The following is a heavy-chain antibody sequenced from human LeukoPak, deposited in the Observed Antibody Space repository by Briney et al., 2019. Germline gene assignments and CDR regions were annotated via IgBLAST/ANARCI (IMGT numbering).Heavy chain of an antibody. Sequence: SETLSLTCTVSGYSISSGYYWGWIRQPPGKGLEWIGSIYHSGSTYYNPSLKSRVTISVDTSKNQFSLKLSSVTAADTAVYYCARLNYYDSSGYVRASDNDAFDIWGQGTMVTVSS. CDR3: ARLNYYDSSGYVRASDNDAFDI. D-gene: IGHD3-22*01. CDR2: IYHSGST. J-gene: IGHJ3*02. CDR1: GYSISSGYY. V-gene: IGHV4-38-2*02.